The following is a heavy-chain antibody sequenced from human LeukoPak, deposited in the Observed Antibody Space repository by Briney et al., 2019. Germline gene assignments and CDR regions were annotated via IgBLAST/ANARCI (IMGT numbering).Heavy chain of an antibody. D-gene: IGHD3-10*01. J-gene: IGHJ4*02. CDR1: GFTFSSYA. V-gene: IGHV3-23*01. CDR2: ISGSGDST. Sequence: PGGSLRLSCAASGFTFSSYAMSWVRQAPGKGLEWVSAISGSGDSTYYADSVKGRFTISRDNSKNTLYLQMNSLRAEDTAVYYCAKNKWFGEFGSNFDYWGQGTLVTVSS. CDR3: AKNKWFGEFGSNFDY.